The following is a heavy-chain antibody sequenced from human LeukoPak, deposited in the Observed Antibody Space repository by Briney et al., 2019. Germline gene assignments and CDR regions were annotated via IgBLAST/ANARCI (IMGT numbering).Heavy chain of an antibody. CDR3: AKDVVHDYGDYAEYFQH. CDR1: GFTFSSYA. Sequence: PGGSLRLSCAASGFTFSSYAMSWVRQAPGKGLEWVSAISGSGGSTYYADSVKGRFTISIDNSKNTLYLQMNSLRAEDTAVYYCAKDVVHDYGDYAEYFQHWGQGTLVTVSS. CDR2: ISGSGGST. V-gene: IGHV3-23*01. J-gene: IGHJ1*01. D-gene: IGHD4-17*01.